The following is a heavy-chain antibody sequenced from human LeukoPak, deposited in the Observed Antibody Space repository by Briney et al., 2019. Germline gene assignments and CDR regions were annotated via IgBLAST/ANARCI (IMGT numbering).Heavy chain of an antibody. J-gene: IGHJ4*02. V-gene: IGHV4-39*07. Sequence: SETLSLTCTVSGGSISSSSYYWGWIRQPPGKGLEWIGSIYHSGSTYYNPSLKSRVTISVDTSKNQFSLKLSSVTAADTAVYYCARGPGSYHQGASNFDYWGQGTLVTVSS. CDR3: ARGPGSYHQGASNFDY. CDR2: IYHSGST. CDR1: GGSISSSSYY. D-gene: IGHD1-26*01.